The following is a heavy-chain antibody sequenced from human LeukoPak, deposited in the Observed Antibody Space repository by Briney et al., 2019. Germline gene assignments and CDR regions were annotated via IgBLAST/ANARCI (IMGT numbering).Heavy chain of an antibody. CDR1: GFTFTGYH. CDR2: VNPNNGDT. Sequence: ASVKVSCKASGFTFTGYHMHWVRQAPGQGLEWVGWVNPNNGDTKYAQKFQGRVTMTRDTSTSTAYMEVNSLRSDDTAVYYCARRETNTQWGFDYWGQGTLVTVSS. J-gene: IGHJ4*02. CDR3: ARRETNTQWGFDY. D-gene: IGHD1-26*01. V-gene: IGHV1-2*02.